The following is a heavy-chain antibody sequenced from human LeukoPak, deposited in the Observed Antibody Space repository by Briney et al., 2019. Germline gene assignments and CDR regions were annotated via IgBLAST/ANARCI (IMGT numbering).Heavy chain of an antibody. CDR2: INWNSDTK. CDR1: GFAFHNYA. J-gene: IGHJ6*02. CDR3: AKDTGGNGAYFYAMDV. D-gene: IGHD4-23*01. V-gene: IGHV3-9*01. Sequence: GRSLRLSCVGSGFAFHNYAMHWVRRPPGKGLEWVSAINWNSDTKAYADSVKGLFTISRDRARNSLYLQMDSLRPDDTALYYCAKDTGGNGAYFYAMDVWGQGTSVTVSS.